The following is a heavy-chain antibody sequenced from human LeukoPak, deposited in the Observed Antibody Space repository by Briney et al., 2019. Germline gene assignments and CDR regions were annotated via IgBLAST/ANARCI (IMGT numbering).Heavy chain of an antibody. CDR1: GGSVDTYY. V-gene: IGHV4-4*07. J-gene: IGHJ4*02. D-gene: IGHD3-16*01. Sequence: SETLSVTCAVSGGSVDTYYWSWIRQPAGKGLEWIGRIYPSGVTNYNPSLKSRVTMSVDTSKNHLSLRVTSVTAADTAMYYCTNLGGQGDYWGQGTLVTVSS. CDR2: IYPSGVT. CDR3: TNLGGQGDY.